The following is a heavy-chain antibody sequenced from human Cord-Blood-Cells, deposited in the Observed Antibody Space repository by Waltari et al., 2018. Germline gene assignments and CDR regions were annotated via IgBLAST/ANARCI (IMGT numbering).Heavy chain of an antibody. CDR1: GFTVSRNY. CDR2: IYSGGST. CDR3: AGGYDYYYYGMDV. V-gene: IGHV3-53*01. D-gene: IGHD5-12*01. J-gene: IGHJ6*02. Sequence: EVQLVESGGGLIQPGGSLRRSCAASGFTVSRNYMSWVRQAPGKGLEWVSVIYSGGSTYYADSVKGRFTISRDNSKNTLYLQMNSLRAEDTAMYYCAGGYDYYYYGMDVWGQGTTVTVSS.